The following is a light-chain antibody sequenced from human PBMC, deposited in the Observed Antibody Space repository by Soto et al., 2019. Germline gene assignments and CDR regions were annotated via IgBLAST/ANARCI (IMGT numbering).Light chain of an antibody. CDR2: GAS. Sequence: EIVLTQSPGTLSLSPGERATLSCRASQSVSRSYLAWYQQKPGQAPRLLIYGASSRATGIPDRFSGSGSGTAFTLTISSREPEDFAVYYCQQYGSSPSFSPGTKVDIK. CDR1: QSVSRSY. V-gene: IGKV3-20*01. CDR3: QQYGSSPS. J-gene: IGKJ3*01.